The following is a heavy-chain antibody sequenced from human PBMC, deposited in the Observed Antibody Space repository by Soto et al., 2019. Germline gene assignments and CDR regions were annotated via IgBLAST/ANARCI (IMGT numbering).Heavy chain of an antibody. CDR2: ISSSSSYI. Sequence: GGSLRLSCAASGFTFSSYSMNWVRQAPGKGLEWVSSISSSSSYIYYADSVKGRFTISRDNAKNSLYLQMNSLRAEDTAVYYCARDSERTGDFWITPYYYYGMDVWGQGTTVTVSS. CDR1: GFTFSSYS. V-gene: IGHV3-21*01. CDR3: ARDSERTGDFWITPYYYYGMDV. J-gene: IGHJ6*02. D-gene: IGHD3-3*01.